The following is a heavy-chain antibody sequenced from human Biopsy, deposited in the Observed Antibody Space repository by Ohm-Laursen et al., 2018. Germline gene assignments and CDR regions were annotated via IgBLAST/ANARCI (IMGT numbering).Heavy chain of an antibody. CDR1: GLTLSGYT. J-gene: IGHJ4*02. V-gene: IGHV3-21*06. D-gene: IGHD5-12*01. CDR2: ITGGGNYI. CDR3: ATAGYAPPYFDL. Sequence: SLRLSCAASGLTLSGYTMNWARQAPGTGLEWVSSITGGGNYINYADSVRGRFTISRDNSKNSVYLVMSSLRAEDTAVYFCATAGYAPPYFDLWGRGTVVTVSS.